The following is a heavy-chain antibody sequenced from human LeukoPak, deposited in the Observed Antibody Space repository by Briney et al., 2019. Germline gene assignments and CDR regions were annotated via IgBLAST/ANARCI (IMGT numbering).Heavy chain of an antibody. CDR2: SDTEDGET. CDR1: GYTLTELS. D-gene: IGHD5-24*01. V-gene: IGHV1-24*01. Sequence: GASVKVSCKVSGYTLTELSMHWVRQAPGKGLEWMGGSDTEDGETIYAQKFQGRVTMTEDTSTDTAHMELGSLTSEDTAVYYCATEPRVADGDTPDFDYWGQGTLVTVSS. J-gene: IGHJ4*02. CDR3: ATEPRVADGDTPDFDY.